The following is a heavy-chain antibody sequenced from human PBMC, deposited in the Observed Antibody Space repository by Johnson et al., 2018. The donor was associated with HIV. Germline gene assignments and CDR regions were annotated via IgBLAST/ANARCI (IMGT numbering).Heavy chain of an antibody. J-gene: IGHJ3*02. CDR3: ARAIFNDESSGYPASDAFDI. CDR2: IGTAGDT. D-gene: IGHD3-22*01. V-gene: IGHV3-13*01. CDR1: GFTFSSYD. Sequence: VQLVESGGGLVQPGGSLRLSCAASGFTFSSYDMHWVRQATGKGLEWVSAIGTAGDTYYPGSVKGRFTISRENAKNSLYLQMNSLRAGDTAVYYCARAIFNDESSGYPASDAFDIWGQGTMVTVSS.